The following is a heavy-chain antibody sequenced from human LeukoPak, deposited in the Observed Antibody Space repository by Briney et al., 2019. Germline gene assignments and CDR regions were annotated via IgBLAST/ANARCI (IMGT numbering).Heavy chain of an antibody. Sequence: GGSLRLSCAASGFTFSSYSMNWVRQAPGNGLEWVSSISSSSSYIYYADSVKGRFTISRDNAKNSLYLQMNSLRAEDTAVYYCARGGGRYCGSTSCYGEDDYWGQGTLVTVSS. CDR2: ISSSSSYI. CDR3: ARGGGRYCGSTSCYGEDDY. D-gene: IGHD2-2*01. J-gene: IGHJ4*02. CDR1: GFTFSSYS. V-gene: IGHV3-21*01.